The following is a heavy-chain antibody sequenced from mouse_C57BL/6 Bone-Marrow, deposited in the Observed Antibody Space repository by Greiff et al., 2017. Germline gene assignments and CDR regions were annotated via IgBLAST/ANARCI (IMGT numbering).Heavy chain of an antibody. D-gene: IGHD1-1*01. CDR2: INPNYGTT. Sequence: VQLQQSGPELVKPGASVKISCKASGYSFTDYNMNWVKQSNGKSLEWIGVINPNYGTTSYNQKFKGKATLTVDKSSSTAYMQLNSLTSEDYAVYYCARRDGSSYWYFDVWGTGTTVTVSS. CDR1: GYSFTDYN. J-gene: IGHJ1*03. CDR3: ARRDGSSYWYFDV. V-gene: IGHV1-39*01.